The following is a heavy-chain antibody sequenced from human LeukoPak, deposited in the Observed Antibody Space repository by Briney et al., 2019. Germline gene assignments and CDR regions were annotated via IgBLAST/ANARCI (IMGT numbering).Heavy chain of an antibody. D-gene: IGHD1-26*01. CDR3: ARVEGGGSYSRYYYGMDV. CDR1: GYTFTGYY. Sequence: ASVKVSCKASGYTFTGYYMHWVRQAPGQGLEWMGWINPNSGGTNYAQKFQGRVTMTRDTSISTAYMELSRLRSDDTAVCYCARVEGGGSYSRYYYGMDVWGQGTTVTVSS. V-gene: IGHV1-2*02. J-gene: IGHJ6*02. CDR2: INPNSGGT.